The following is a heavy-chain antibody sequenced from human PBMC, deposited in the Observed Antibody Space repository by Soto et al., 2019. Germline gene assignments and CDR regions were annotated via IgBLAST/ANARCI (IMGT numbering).Heavy chain of an antibody. CDR1: GFTFSDSY. CDR2: IYGRSTDI. Sequence: GGSLRLSCAASGFTFSDSYMTWYRQAPGGGLVSISYIYGRSTDIAYADSVKGRFIVSRANAQISLFLQLNSLRVEDSAVYYCTRDPRLADYWGLGTLVTVSS. V-gene: IGHV3-11*01. J-gene: IGHJ4*02. CDR3: TRDPRLADY.